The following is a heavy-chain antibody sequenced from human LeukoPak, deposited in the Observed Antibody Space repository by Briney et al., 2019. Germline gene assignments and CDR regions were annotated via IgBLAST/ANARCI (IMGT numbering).Heavy chain of an antibody. CDR1: GFTFRTYS. CDR2: ISSSSSYI. CDR3: ARGYYGSGSYIP. D-gene: IGHD3-10*01. V-gene: IGHV3-21*01. J-gene: IGHJ5*02. Sequence: GGSLRLSCAASGFTFRTYSMNWVRQAPGKGLEWVSSISSSSSYIYYADSVKGRFTISRDNAKNSLYLQMNSLRAEDTAVYYCARGYYGSGSYIPWGQGTLVTVSS.